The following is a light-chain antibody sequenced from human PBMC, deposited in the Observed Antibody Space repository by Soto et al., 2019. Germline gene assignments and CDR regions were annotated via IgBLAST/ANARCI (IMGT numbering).Light chain of an antibody. Sequence: QSALTQPRSVSGSPGQSVTISCTGASSDVGGYNYVSWYQQHPGKAPRLILYDVTKRPSGVPDRFSGSKSASTASLTISGLQAEDEADYYCCSYGRSYTHYVFGGGTKLTVL. CDR1: SSDVGGYNY. CDR2: DVT. CDR3: CSYGRSYTHYV. V-gene: IGLV2-11*01. J-gene: IGLJ1*01.